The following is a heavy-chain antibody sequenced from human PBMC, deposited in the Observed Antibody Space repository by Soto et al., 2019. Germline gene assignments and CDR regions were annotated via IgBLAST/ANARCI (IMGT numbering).Heavy chain of an antibody. D-gene: IGHD3-3*01. CDR1: GYTFTSYG. CDR3: ARDVSTPDFWSGYRSCFDY. J-gene: IGHJ4*02. CDR2: ISAYNGNT. Sequence: QVQLVQSGAEVKKPGASVKVSCKASGYTFTSYGISWVRQAPGQGLEWMGWISAYNGNTNYAQKLQGRVTMTTDTSTSTAYMELRSLRSDDTAVYYCARDVSTPDFWSGYRSCFDYWGQGTLVTVSS. V-gene: IGHV1-18*01.